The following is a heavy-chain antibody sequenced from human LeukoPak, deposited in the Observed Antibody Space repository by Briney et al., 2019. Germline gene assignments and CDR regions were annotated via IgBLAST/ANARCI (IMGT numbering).Heavy chain of an antibody. CDR1: GGSISSYY. V-gene: IGHV4-59*01. D-gene: IGHD1-7*01. Sequence: SETLSLTCTVSGGSISSYYWSWIRQPPGKGLEWIGYIYYSGSTNYNPSLKSRVTIAVDTSKNQFSLKLSSVTAADTAVYYCARHGITGTTGAKYYYYYYMDVWGKGTTVTVSS. CDR2: IYYSGST. J-gene: IGHJ6*03. CDR3: ARHGITGTTGAKYYYYYYMDV.